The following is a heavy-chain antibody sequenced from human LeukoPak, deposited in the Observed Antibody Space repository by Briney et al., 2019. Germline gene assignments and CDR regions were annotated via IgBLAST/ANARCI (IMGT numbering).Heavy chain of an antibody. CDR2: IDPSDSYT. CDR1: GYSFTSYW. CDR3: ARHDTDSSGYYFSSPFDY. D-gene: IGHD3-22*01. J-gene: IGHJ4*02. V-gene: IGHV5-10-1*01. Sequence: GESLKISCKGSGYSFTSYWISWVRQMPGKGLEWMGRIDPSDSYTNYSPSFQGHVTISADKSISTAYLQWSSLKASGTAMYYCARHDTDSSGYYFSSPFDYWGQGTLVTVSS.